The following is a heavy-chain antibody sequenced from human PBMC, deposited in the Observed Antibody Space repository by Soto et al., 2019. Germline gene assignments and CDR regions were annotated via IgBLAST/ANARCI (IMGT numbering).Heavy chain of an antibody. J-gene: IGHJ4*02. CDR3: ARDPGYYGGLDY. D-gene: IGHD4-17*01. Sequence: PGGALRLSCAASGFTLNNYNMNWVRQAPGKGLEWVSYISSSRSTKYYADSVKGRFTISRDNSKNTLYLQMNSLRDEDTAVYYCARDPGYYGGLDYWGQGTLVTVSS. CDR2: ISSSRSTK. V-gene: IGHV3-48*02. CDR1: GFTLNNYN.